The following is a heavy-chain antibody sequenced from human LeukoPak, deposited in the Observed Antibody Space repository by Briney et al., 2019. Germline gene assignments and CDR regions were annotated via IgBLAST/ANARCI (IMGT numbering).Heavy chain of an antibody. CDR1: GGSISSSNW. CDR3: ARAGNYYSSGSYLGY. J-gene: IGHJ4*02. Sequence: SETLSLTCAVSGGSISSSNWWSWVRQPPGKGLEWIGEIYHSGSTNYNPSLKSRVTISVDTSNNHFSLKLSSVTAADTAVYFCARAGNYYSSGSYLGYWGQGTLVTVSS. V-gene: IGHV4-4*02. D-gene: IGHD3-10*01. CDR2: IYHSGST.